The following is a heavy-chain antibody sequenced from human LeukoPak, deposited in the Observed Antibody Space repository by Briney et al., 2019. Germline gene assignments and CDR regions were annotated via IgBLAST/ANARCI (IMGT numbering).Heavy chain of an antibody. Sequence: GRSLRLSCAASGFTFSSYAMHWVREAPGKGLEWVAVISYDGSNKYYADSVKGRFTISRDNSKNTLYLQMNSLRAEDTAVYYCARDQAPTHFDYWGQGTLVTVSS. V-gene: IGHV3-30*04. J-gene: IGHJ4*02. CDR1: GFTFSSYA. CDR3: ARDQAPTHFDY. CDR2: ISYDGSNK.